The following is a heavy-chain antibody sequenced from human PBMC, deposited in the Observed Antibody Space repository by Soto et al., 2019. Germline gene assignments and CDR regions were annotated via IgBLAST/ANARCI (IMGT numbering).Heavy chain of an antibody. Sequence: ASVKVSCKASGYTSTVYYMHWVRQAPGQGLEWMGGINPKSGGTMYPQKFQGRVTMTRETSISTAYMALTRLGSDDTAVYYCARDLAKGGGSAGFDYWGQGTPVTVSS. J-gene: IGHJ4*02. V-gene: IGHV1-2*02. D-gene: IGHD1-26*01. CDR2: INPKSGGT. CDR3: ARDLAKGGGSAGFDY. CDR1: GYTSTVYY.